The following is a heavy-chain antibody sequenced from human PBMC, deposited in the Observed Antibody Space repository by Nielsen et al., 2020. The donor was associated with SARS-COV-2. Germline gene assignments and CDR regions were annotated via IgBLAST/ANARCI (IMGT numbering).Heavy chain of an antibody. CDR3: ARGGVLWFAELPDY. CDR2: INWSGDNT. J-gene: IGHJ4*02. CDR1: GFTFDDYG. V-gene: IGHV3-20*04. D-gene: IGHD3-10*01. Sequence: GVLKISCAASGFTFDDYGMSWVRQAPGKGLEWGSGINWSGDNTGYADSMKGRFTISRDNAKNSLFLQMNSLRAEDTAFYYCARGGVLWFAELPDYWGQGTLVTVSS.